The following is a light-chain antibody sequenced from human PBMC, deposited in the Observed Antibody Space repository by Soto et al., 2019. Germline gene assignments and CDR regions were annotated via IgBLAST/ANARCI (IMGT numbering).Light chain of an antibody. CDR3: QQYNSWLWT. V-gene: IGKV3-15*01. CDR1: QTVSSS. CDR2: GAS. Sequence: DIVLTQSPGTLSLSPGERATLSCRASQTVSSSSLAWYQQKPGQAPRLLIYGASTRATGIPARFSGSGSGTEFTLIISSLQSEDSAVYYCQQYNSWLWTFGQGTKVDIK. J-gene: IGKJ1*01.